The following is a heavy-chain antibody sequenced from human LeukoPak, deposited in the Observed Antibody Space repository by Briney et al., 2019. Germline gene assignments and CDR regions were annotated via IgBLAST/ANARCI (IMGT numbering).Heavy chain of an antibody. J-gene: IGHJ4*02. CDR2: IYTSGST. CDR1: GGSISSGSYY. Sequence: NSSETLSLTCTVSGGSISSGSYYWRWIRQPAGRGLEWIGRIYTSGSTNYNPSLQSRVTISVNTSKSQFSLKLSSVTTADTAVYYCARVITDYYDSSGYSDYFDYWGQGTLVTVSS. D-gene: IGHD3-22*01. CDR3: ARVITDYYDSSGYSDYFDY. V-gene: IGHV4-61*02.